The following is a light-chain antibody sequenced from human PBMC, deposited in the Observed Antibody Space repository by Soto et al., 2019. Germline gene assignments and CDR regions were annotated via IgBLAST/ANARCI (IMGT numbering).Light chain of an antibody. CDR1: SGDIGSYNR. Sequence: QSALTQPASVSGSPGQSITISCTGTSGDIGSYNRVSWYQQHPGKAPKLIIYEVTDRPSGVSNRFSGSKSGNTASLTISGLQAEDEAEYYCSSYTNFNTWAWVFGTGTKVTVL. J-gene: IGLJ1*01. V-gene: IGLV2-14*01. CDR3: SSYTNFNTWAWV. CDR2: EVT.